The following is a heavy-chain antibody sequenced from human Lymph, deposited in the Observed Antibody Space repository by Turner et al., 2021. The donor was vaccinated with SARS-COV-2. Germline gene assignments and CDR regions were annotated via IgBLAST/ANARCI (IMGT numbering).Heavy chain of an antibody. CDR1: GFTFSYYW. J-gene: IGHJ4*02. CDR2: IKQDGSEK. D-gene: IGHD1-26*01. CDR3: ARMGSSSWYFDY. V-gene: IGHV3-7*01. Sequence: EVQLVEYGGGLVQHGGSLRLHCAASGFTFSYYWMSWVRQAPGKGLEWVDNIKQDGSEKYYVDSVKGRFTISRDNAKNSLFLQMNSLRAEDTAVYYCARMGSSSWYFDYWGQGTLVTVSS.